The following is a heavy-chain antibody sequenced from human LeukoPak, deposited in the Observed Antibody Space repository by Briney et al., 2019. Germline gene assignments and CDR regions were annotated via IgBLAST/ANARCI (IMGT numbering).Heavy chain of an antibody. V-gene: IGHV3-7*01. Sequence: PGGSLRLSCAASGFTFSSYWMSWVRQAPGKGLEWVANRKQDGSEKYYVDSVKGRFTISRDNAKNSLYLQMNSLRAEKTAVYYCARDIVVVPAATYYFDYWGQGTLVTVYS. CDR1: GFTFSSYW. CDR2: RKQDGSEK. J-gene: IGHJ4*02. CDR3: ARDIVVVPAATYYFDY. D-gene: IGHD2-2*01.